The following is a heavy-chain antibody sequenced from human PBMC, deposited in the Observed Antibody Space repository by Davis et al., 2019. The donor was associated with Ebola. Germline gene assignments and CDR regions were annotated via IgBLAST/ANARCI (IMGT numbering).Heavy chain of an antibody. CDR1: GGSFSGYY. D-gene: IGHD3-3*01. CDR3: ARQSLRFLEWFNWFDP. V-gene: IGHV4-34*01. CDR2: INHSGST. Sequence: SETLSLTCAVYGGSFSGYYWSWIRQPPGKGLEWIGEINHSGSTNYNPSLKSRVTISVDTSKNQFSLKLSSVTAADTAVYYCARQSLRFLEWFNWFDPWGQGTLVTVST. J-gene: IGHJ5*02.